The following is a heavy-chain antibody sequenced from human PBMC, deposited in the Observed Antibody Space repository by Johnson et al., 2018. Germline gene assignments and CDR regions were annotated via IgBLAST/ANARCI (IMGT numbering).Heavy chain of an antibody. J-gene: IGHJ3*02. Sequence: VQLVESGAEVKKPGSSVKVSCKASGGTFSSYAISWVRQAPGQGLEWMGGIIPIFGTANYAQKFQGRVTITADESTSTAYMELSSLRSEDTAGYYCANYGSGPNDAFDIWGQGTMVTVSS. CDR3: ANYGSGPNDAFDI. CDR1: GGTFSSYA. CDR2: IIPIFGTA. V-gene: IGHV1-69*01. D-gene: IGHD3-10*01.